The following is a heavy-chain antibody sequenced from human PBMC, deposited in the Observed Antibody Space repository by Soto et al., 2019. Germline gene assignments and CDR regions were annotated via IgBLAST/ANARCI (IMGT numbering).Heavy chain of an antibody. J-gene: IGHJ4*02. CDR2: IRNSGTST. CDR3: AKSNLYCCSSNCYVFDY. V-gene: IGHV3-23*01. D-gene: IGHD2-2*01. CDR1: GFTFSNYA. Sequence: EVQLLDSGGGLVQPGGSLRLSCAASGFTFSNYAMSWVRQAPGKGLEWVSSIRNSGTSTYYADSVKGRFTISRDNSKNALYLQMSSLRVEDTAVYYCAKSNLYCCSSNCYVFDYWGQGTLVTVSS.